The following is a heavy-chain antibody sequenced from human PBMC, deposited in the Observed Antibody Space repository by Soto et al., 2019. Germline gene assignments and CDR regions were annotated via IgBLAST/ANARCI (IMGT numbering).Heavy chain of an antibody. D-gene: IGHD2-21*02. CDR2: ISGSGGST. CDR1: GFTFSSYA. V-gene: IGHV3-23*01. J-gene: IGHJ4*02. Sequence: GGSLRLSCAASGFTFSSYAMSWVRQAPGKGLEWVSAISGSGGSTYYADSVKGRFTISRDNSKNTLYLQMNSLRAEDTAVYYCAKDRLAEVVTAIQLFDYWGQGTLVTVSS. CDR3: AKDRLAEVVTAIQLFDY.